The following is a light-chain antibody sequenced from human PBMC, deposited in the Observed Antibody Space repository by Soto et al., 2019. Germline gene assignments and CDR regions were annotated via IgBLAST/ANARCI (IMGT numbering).Light chain of an antibody. J-gene: IGLJ1*01. CDR2: GNI. CDR3: QSYDSTLSARYG. Sequence: QSVLTQPPSVSGAPGQRVTISCTGSSSNIGAGYDVHWYQQRPGTAPKLLIFGNINRPSGVPDRFSGSKSGTSASLAITGRQAEYEGDYYCQSYDSTLSARYGFGTGTKVTVL. CDR1: SSNIGAGYD. V-gene: IGLV1-40*01.